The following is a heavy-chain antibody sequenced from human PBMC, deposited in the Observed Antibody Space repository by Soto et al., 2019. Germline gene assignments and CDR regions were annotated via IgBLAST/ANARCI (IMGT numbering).Heavy chain of an antibody. D-gene: IGHD6-19*01. Sequence: QVQLVQSGAEVKKPGASVKVSCKASGYTFTTYDIHWVRQATGQGLEWMGWMNTKSGNTGYAQKFQGRVTMTRNTSIGTAYMELSSMRSEDTDVYYCEREKVGGNDYWGQGTLVTVSS. J-gene: IGHJ4*02. CDR2: MNTKSGNT. V-gene: IGHV1-8*01. CDR1: GYTFTTYD. CDR3: EREKVGGNDY.